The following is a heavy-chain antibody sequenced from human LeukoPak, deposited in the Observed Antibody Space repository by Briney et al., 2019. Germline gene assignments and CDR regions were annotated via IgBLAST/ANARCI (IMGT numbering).Heavy chain of an antibody. CDR2: IYPGDSQS. J-gene: IGHJ5*02. V-gene: IGHV5-51*01. CDR3: ARKAAVAGQNWFDP. D-gene: IGHD6-19*01. Sequence: GESLKISCKACGYSFTKYWIGWVRQTPGKGLEWMGVIYPGDSQSKYSPSFQGEVTISADRSISTAYLQWSSLKASDTAIYYCARKAAVAGQNWFDPWGQGTLVTVSS. CDR1: GYSFTKYW.